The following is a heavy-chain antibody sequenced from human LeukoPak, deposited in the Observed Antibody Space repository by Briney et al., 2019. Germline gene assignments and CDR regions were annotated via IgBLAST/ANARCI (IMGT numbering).Heavy chain of an antibody. CDR1: GYTFTSYG. J-gene: IGHJ4*02. CDR3: ARGSSSTTKERIQLWTMGY. CDR2: INPSGGST. V-gene: IGHV1-46*01. D-gene: IGHD5-18*01. Sequence: GASVKVSCKASGYTFTSYGISWVRQAPGQGLEWMGIINPSGGSTSYAQKFQGRVTMTRDMSTSTVYMELSSLRSEDTAVYYCARGSSSTTKERIQLWTMGYWGQGTLVTVSS.